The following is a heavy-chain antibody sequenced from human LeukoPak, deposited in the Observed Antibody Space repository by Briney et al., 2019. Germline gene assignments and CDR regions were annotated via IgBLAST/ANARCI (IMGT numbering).Heavy chain of an antibody. J-gene: IGHJ3*02. Sequence: SETLSLTCAVSGGPISSGGYSWSWIRQPPGKGLEWIGYIYHSGSTYYNPSLKSRVTISVDRSKNQFSLKLSSVTAADTAVYYCARDRENDPYALDIWGQGTMVTVSS. CDR2: IYHSGST. CDR3: ARDRENDPYALDI. CDR1: GGPISSGGYS. D-gene: IGHD3-16*01. V-gene: IGHV4-30-2*01.